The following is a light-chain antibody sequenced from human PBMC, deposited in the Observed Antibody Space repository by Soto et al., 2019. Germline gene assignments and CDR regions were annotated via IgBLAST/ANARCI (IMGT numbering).Light chain of an antibody. J-gene: IGKJ1*01. Sequence: DIVLTQSPLSLPVTPGESASISCKASQSLLLSSGNNYLDWYLQKPGQSPQLLIYLGSTRDSGVPERFSGSGSGTDFTLKVSRVEAEDVGVYYCMQVAQRLWTLGQGTKVDI. V-gene: IGKV2-28*01. CDR3: MQVAQRLWT. CDR1: QSLLLSSGNNY. CDR2: LGS.